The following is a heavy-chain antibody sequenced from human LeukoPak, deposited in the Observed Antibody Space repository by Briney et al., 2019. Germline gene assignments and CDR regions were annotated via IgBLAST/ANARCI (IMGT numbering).Heavy chain of an antibody. V-gene: IGHV3-23*01. CDR2: ISPNGVIT. J-gene: IGHJ4*02. D-gene: IGHD5-24*01. CDR3: AKDDAWLQYGN. CDR1: GFTFSSHG. Sequence: HAGGSLRLSCAASGFTFSSHGMNWVRQAPGKGLEWVSGISPNGVITYYADSVKGRFTISRDNSKGTVYLQMDSLRPEDTAVYYCAKDDAWLQYGNWGRGALVTVSS.